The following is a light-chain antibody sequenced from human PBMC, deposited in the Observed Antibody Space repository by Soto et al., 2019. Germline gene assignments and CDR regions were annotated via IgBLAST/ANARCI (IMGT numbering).Light chain of an antibody. Sequence: EAVLTQSPATLSVSPGEGATLSCRASQNVATNLAWYQQRPGQAPRLLIYGASKRAIGLPARFSGSGSGTEFTLTINSLQSEDFAVDYCQQYNNWPQTFGQGTKVEIK. CDR3: QQYNNWPQT. CDR1: QNVATN. J-gene: IGKJ1*01. CDR2: GAS. V-gene: IGKV3-15*01.